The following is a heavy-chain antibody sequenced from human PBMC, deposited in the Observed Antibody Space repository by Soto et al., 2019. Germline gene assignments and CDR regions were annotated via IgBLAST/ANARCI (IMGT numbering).Heavy chain of an antibody. D-gene: IGHD3-3*01. CDR3: ARERRITIFGVVIPRYYYYMDV. CDR1: GFTFSSYW. CDR2: INSDGSST. V-gene: IGHV3-74*01. Sequence: SCAASGFTFSSYWMHWVRQAPGKGLEWVSRINSDGSSTSYADSVKGRFTISRDNAKNTLYLQMNSLRAEDTAVYYCARERRITIFGVVIPRYYYYMDVWGKGTTVTVSS. J-gene: IGHJ6*03.